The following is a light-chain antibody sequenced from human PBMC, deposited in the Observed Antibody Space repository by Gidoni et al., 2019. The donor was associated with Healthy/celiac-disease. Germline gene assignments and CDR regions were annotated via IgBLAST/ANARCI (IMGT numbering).Light chain of an antibody. CDR1: SSNIGAGYD. V-gene: IGLV1-40*01. J-gene: IGLJ1*01. CDR3: QSYDSSLSGSDYV. CDR2: GNS. Sequence: QSVLTQAPSVSAAPGQLVTISCTGSSSNIGAGYDVHWYQQLPGTAPKLLIYGNSNRPSGVPDRFSGSKSGTSASLAITGLQAEDEADYYCQSYDSSLSGSDYVFGTGTKVTVL.